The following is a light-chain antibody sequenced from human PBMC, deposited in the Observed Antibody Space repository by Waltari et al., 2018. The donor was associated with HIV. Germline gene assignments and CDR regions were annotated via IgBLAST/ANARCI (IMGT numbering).Light chain of an antibody. CDR2: RND. CDR1: SSNIGSNY. V-gene: IGLV1-47*01. J-gene: IGLJ2*01. Sequence: SVLTQPPSASGTPGQRVTISCSGSSSNIGSNYVFWYQQVPGTAPKLLLYRNDQRPSGGPDRFSCSTSGTSASLAISGLRPEDEADYYCATWDDSLSGVLFGGGTKLTVL. CDR3: ATWDDSLSGVL.